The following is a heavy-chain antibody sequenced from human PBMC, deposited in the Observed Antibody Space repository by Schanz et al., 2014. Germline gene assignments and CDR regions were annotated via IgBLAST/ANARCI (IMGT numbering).Heavy chain of an antibody. V-gene: IGHV3-7*01. CDR1: GFTFSDYW. D-gene: IGHD2-21*02. CDR3: VRERTNYGGNSYFFDH. J-gene: IGHJ4*02. Sequence: EVQLVESGGGLVQPGGSLRLSCTASGFTFSDYWMSWVRQAPGKGPEWVANIKHDGSVKDYVDSVEGRFTISRDNAKRSLFLQMNSLRVEDTAVDYCVRERTNYGGNSYFFDHWGQGTLVTVSS. CDR2: IKHDGSVK.